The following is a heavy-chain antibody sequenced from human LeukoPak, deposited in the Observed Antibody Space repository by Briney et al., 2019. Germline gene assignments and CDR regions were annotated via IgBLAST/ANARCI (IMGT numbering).Heavy chain of an antibody. CDR1: GFTVSSNY. CDR2: IYSGGST. V-gene: IGHV3-66*01. J-gene: IGHJ6*02. CDR3: ASRDKGYYYGMDV. D-gene: IGHD5-24*01. Sequence: GGSLRLSCAASGFTVSSNYMSWVRQAPGKGLEWVSVIYSGGSTYYADSVKGRFTISRDNSKNTLYLQMNSLRAEDTAVYYCASRDKGYYYGMDVWGQGTTVTVSS.